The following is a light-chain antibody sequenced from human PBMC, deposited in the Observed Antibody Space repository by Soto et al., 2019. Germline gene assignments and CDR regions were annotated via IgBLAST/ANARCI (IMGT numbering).Light chain of an antibody. Sequence: QSALTQPASVSGSPGQSITISCAGTSTDVGGYNYVSWYQQHPGKAPKLIIFDVRTRPSEISNRFSGSKSGNTASLTISGLQAEDEADYYCSSYTSSSTLVIFGGGTKLTVL. V-gene: IGLV2-14*03. J-gene: IGLJ2*01. CDR3: SSYTSSSTLVI. CDR2: DVR. CDR1: STDVGGYNY.